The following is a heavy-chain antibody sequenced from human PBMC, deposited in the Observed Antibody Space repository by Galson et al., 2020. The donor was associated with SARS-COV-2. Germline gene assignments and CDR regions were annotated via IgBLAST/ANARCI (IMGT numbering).Heavy chain of an antibody. D-gene: IGHD3-22*01. Sequence: SKTLSLTCTVSGYSISSDYYWGWIRQPPEKGLEWIGGIHHSGSTYHNPSLQSRVTMSVDTSKNQFSLTVTSVTAADTAMYYCARRGPYHSIGAFDHWGQGTMVTFSS. CDR1: GYSISSDYY. J-gene: IGHJ4*02. V-gene: IGHV4-38-2*02. CDR3: ARRGPYHSIGAFDH. CDR2: IHHSGST.